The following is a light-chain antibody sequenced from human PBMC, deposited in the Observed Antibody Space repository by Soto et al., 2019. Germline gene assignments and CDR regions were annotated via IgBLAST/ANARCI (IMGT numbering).Light chain of an antibody. Sequence: AIQLTQSPSSLSASVGDRVTITCRASQGIRSALGWYQQKPGKVPKLLIYKASYLESGVPSRFSGSGSGTEFTLTISNPQPDDFATYYCQQYNSYPCTFGQGTKLEIK. CDR1: QGIRSA. J-gene: IGKJ2*02. CDR3: QQYNSYPCT. V-gene: IGKV1-13*02. CDR2: KAS.